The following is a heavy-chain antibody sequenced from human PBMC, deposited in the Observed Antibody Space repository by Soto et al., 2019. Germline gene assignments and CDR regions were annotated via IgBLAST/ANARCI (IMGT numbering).Heavy chain of an antibody. CDR1: GFTFSNAW. D-gene: IGHD3-3*01. Sequence: GGSLRLSCAASGFTFSNAWMSWVRQAPGKGLEWVGRIKSKTDGGTTDYAAPVKGRFTISRDDSKNTLYLQMNSLKTEDTAVYYCASQVDTRTIFAYWGQGTMVTVSS. J-gene: IGHJ4*02. V-gene: IGHV3-15*01. CDR3: ASQVDTRTIFAY. CDR2: IKSKTDGGTT.